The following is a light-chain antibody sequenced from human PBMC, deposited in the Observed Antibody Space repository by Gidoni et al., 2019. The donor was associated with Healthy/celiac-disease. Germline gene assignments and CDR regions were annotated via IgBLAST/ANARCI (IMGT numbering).Light chain of an antibody. J-gene: IGKJ4*01. CDR2: DAS. V-gene: IGKV1-33*01. CDR3: QQYDNLPRTLT. CDR1: QDISIY. Sequence: DIQITQSQSSLSASVGDRVTITCQASQDISIYLNWYQQKPGKAPKLLIYDASNLETGVPSRFSGSGSGTDFTFTISSLQPEDIATYYCQQYDNLPRTLTFGGGTKVEIK.